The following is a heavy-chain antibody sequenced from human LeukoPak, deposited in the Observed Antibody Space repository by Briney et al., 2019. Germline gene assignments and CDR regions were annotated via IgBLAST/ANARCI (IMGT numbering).Heavy chain of an antibody. CDR3: ARVGDYGDYDYYGMDV. J-gene: IGHJ6*01. CDR2: ISAYNGNT. Sequence: GASVKVSCKASGYTFTSYGISWVRQAPGQGLEWMGWISAYNGNTNYAQKLQGRVTMTTDTSTSTAYMELRSLRSDDTAVYYCARVGDYGDYDYYGMDVWGQGTTVTGSS. CDR1: GYTFTSYG. D-gene: IGHD4-17*01. V-gene: IGHV1-18*01.